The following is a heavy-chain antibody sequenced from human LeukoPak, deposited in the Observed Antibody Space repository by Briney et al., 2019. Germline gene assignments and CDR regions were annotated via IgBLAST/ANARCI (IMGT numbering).Heavy chain of an antibody. D-gene: IGHD3-10*01. J-gene: IGHJ4*02. V-gene: IGHV3-7*01. Sequence: DSVRGRFTMSRDNAKNSLYLQMNSLRAEDTAVYYCASITMVSRSLNADFDYWGQGTLVTVSS. CDR3: ASITMVSRSLNADFDY.